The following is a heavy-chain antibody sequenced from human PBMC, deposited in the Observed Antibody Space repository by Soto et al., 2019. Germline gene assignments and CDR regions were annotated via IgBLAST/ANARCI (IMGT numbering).Heavy chain of an antibody. D-gene: IGHD4-17*01. V-gene: IGHV4-59*01. CDR3: ARAIFYGDYFHYYYGMDV. Sequence: SETLSLTCTVSGGSISSYYWIWIRQPPGKGLEWIGYIYYSGSTNYNPSLKSRVTISVDTSKNQFSLKLSSVTAADTAVYYCARAIFYGDYFHYYYGMDVWGQGTTVTVSS. J-gene: IGHJ6*02. CDR2: IYYSGST. CDR1: GGSISSYY.